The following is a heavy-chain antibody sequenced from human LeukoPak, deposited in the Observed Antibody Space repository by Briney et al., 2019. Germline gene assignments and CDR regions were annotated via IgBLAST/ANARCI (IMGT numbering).Heavy chain of an antibody. J-gene: IGHJ4*02. Sequence: GRSLRLSCAASGFTFSSYAMHWVRQAPGKGLEWVAVISYDGSNKYYADSVNGRFTISRDNSKNTLYLQMNSLRAEDTAVYYCARDPSITMVRGVIGRFDYWGQGTLVTVSS. CDR1: GFTFSSYA. CDR2: ISYDGSNK. D-gene: IGHD3-10*01. V-gene: IGHV3-30*04. CDR3: ARDPSITMVRGVIGRFDY.